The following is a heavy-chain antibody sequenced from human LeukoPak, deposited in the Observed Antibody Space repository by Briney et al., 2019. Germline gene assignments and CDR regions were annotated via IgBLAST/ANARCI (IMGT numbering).Heavy chain of an antibody. Sequence: SQTLSLTCTVSGGSISSGSYYWSWIRQPVGKGLEWIGRIYTSGSTNYNPSLKSRVAISVDTSKNQFSLKLSSVTAADTAVYYCAREGYGDPLDYWGQGTLVTVSS. CDR3: AREGYGDPLDY. V-gene: IGHV4-61*02. CDR1: GGSISSGSYY. CDR2: IYTSGST. J-gene: IGHJ4*02. D-gene: IGHD4-17*01.